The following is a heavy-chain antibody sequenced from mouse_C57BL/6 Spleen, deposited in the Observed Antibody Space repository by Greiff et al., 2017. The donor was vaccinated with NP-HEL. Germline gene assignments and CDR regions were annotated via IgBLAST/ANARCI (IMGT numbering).Heavy chain of an antibody. CDR3: TRRWGYDVSYWYFDV. CDR2: IDPETGGT. Sequence: QVQLQQSGAELVRPGASVTLSCKASGYTFTDYEMHWVKQTPVHGLEWIGAIDPETGGTAYNQKFKGKAILTADKSSSTAYMELRSLTSEDSAVYYCTRRWGYDVSYWYFDVWGTGTTVTVSS. J-gene: IGHJ1*03. CDR1: GYTFTDYE. V-gene: IGHV1-15*01. D-gene: IGHD2-2*01.